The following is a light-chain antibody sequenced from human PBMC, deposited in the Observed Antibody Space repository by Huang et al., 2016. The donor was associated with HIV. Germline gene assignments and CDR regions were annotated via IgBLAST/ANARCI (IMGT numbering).Light chain of an antibody. J-gene: IGKJ1*01. CDR2: SAS. Sequence: IQLTQSPSSLSASVGDRVTITCRASQGISSYLAWYQQKPGKSPKLLIYSASTLQSMVPSRFSGSGSVTDFTLTISSLQPEDFATYYCQQLNSYPRTFGQGTKVEIK. V-gene: IGKV1-9*01. CDR1: QGISSY. CDR3: QQLNSYPRT.